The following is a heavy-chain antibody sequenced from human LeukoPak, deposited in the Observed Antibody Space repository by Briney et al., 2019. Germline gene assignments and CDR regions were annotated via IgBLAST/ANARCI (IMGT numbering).Heavy chain of an antibody. CDR1: GFTFSSYA. V-gene: IGHV3-23*01. J-gene: IGHJ4*02. D-gene: IGHD3-16*01. CDR3: VSRGGSSVLYYFDF. Sequence: GGSLRLSCAASGFTFSSYAMSWVRQAPGKGPEWTSSISGDGRNTYYSDYVRGRFTISRDKSRNTLYLQMDSLRADDTAVYYCVSRGGSSVLYYFDFWGQGTLVTVSS. CDR2: ISGDGRNT.